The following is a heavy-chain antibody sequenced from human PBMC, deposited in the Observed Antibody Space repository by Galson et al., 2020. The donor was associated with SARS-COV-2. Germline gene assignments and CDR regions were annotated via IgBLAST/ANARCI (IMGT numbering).Heavy chain of an antibody. CDR3: AREHTASDPGSAFDI. V-gene: IGHV3-30*04. J-gene: IGHJ3*02. CDR1: GFTFSSYA. Sequence: GGSLRLSCAASGFTFSSYAMHWVRQAPGKGLEWVAVISYDGSNKYYADSVKGRFTISRDNSKNTLYLQMNSLRAEDTAVYYCAREHTASDPGSAFDIWGQGTMVTVSS. D-gene: IGHD5-18*01. CDR2: ISYDGSNK.